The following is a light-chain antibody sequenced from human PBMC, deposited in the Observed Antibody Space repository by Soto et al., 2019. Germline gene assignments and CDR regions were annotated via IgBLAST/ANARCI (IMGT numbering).Light chain of an antibody. V-gene: IGKV1-5*03. CDR3: QKYNSYPLT. Sequence: DIHMTQSPSTLSSSLGDRVTITFLAIQSIISLFAWYQQKGVKAPNVLMYKACSLESGVPSRFSGSGSGTEFTLTISSLQLDDFATYYCQKYNSYPLTFGGGTKVDI. J-gene: IGKJ4*01. CDR2: KAC. CDR1: QSIISL.